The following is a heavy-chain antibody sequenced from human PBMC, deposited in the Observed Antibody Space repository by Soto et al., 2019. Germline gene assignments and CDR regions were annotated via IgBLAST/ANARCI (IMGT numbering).Heavy chain of an antibody. D-gene: IGHD3-3*01. CDR3: ARDPHEFWTSYWFDS. CDR2: ISAYDGKT. J-gene: IGHJ5*01. V-gene: IGHV1-18*04. Sequence: ASVKVSCKASGYTFTGYYMHWVRQAPGQGLELMGWISAYDGKTTYAEKFQGRVTLTTDTSTSTAYMELRSLRSDDTAIYYCARDPHEFWTSYWFDSWGQGAPVTVSS. CDR1: GYTFTGYY.